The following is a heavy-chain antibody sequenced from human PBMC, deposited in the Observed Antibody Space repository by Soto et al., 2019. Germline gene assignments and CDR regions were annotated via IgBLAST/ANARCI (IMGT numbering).Heavy chain of an antibody. CDR1: GYSFTTYW. Sequence: GESLKISCNGSGYSFTTYWIGWVRQLPGQGLEWMGVMFPGDSDTRYSPSFQGQVTMSADPSTNTAYLEWSSLKAADSAMYYCARVPDSSLGTMDVWGQGTTVTVSS. V-gene: IGHV5-51*01. D-gene: IGHD6-19*01. J-gene: IGHJ6*02. CDR2: MFPGDSDT. CDR3: ARVPDSSLGTMDV.